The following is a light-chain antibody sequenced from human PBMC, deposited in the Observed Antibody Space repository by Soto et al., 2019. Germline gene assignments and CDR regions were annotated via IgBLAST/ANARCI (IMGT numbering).Light chain of an antibody. CDR3: SSYTSTTTRV. J-gene: IGLJ1*01. CDR1: SSDVGGYNY. CDR2: AVS. V-gene: IGLV2-14*03. Sequence: QSVLTQPASVCGSPGQSITISCTGTSSDVGGYNYVSWYQQHPGKGPKLMMYAVSNRPSGVSNRFSGSKSGNTATLTISGLQAEDEADYYCSSYTSTTTRVFGTGTKVTVL.